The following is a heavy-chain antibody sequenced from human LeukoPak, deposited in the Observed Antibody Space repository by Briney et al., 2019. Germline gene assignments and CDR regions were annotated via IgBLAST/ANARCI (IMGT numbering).Heavy chain of an antibody. CDR3: ARALLYYYDPSAFDI. D-gene: IGHD3-22*01. V-gene: IGHV4-61*02. CDR2: IYTSGST. CDR1: GGSISSGSYY. J-gene: IGHJ3*02. Sequence: SETLSLTCTVSGGSISSGSYYWSWIRQPAGKGLEWIGRIYTSGSTNYNPSLKSRVTISVDTSKNQFSLKLSSVTAADTAVYYCARALLYYYDPSAFDIWGQGAMVTVSS.